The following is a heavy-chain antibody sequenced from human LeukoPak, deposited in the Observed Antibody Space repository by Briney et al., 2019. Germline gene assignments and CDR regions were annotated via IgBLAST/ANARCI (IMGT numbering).Heavy chain of an antibody. D-gene: IGHD4-17*01. CDR1: GGSFSGYY. CDR2: INHSGST. V-gene: IGHV4-34*01. Sequence: SETLSLTCAVYGGSFSGYYWSWIRQPPGKGLEWIGEINHSGSTNYNPSLKSRVTISVDTSKNQFSLKLSSVTAADTAVYYCASRRDARVTTVTNGGGYWGQGTLVTVSS. CDR3: ASRRDARVTTVTNGGGY. J-gene: IGHJ4*02.